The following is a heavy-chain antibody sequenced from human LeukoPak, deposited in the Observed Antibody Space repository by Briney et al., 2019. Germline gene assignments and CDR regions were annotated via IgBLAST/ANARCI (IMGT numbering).Heavy chain of an antibody. J-gene: IGHJ4*02. D-gene: IGHD6-13*01. Sequence: GGSLRLSCAASGFTFSSYWMHWVRQAPGKGLVWVSRINSDGSSTNYADSVKGRFTISRDNAKNTLYLQMNSLRAEDTAVYYCAREHYSSSCPDYWGQGTLVTVSP. CDR1: GFTFSSYW. CDR3: AREHYSSSCPDY. V-gene: IGHV3-74*01. CDR2: INSDGSST.